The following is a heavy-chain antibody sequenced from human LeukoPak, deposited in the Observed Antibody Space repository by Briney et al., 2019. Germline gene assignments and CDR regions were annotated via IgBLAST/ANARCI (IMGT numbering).Heavy chain of an antibody. CDR1: GGSISSYY. J-gene: IGHJ6*02. Sequence: KTSETLSLTCTVSGGSISSYYWSWIRQPPGKGLEWIAYISYSGSTNYNPSLKSRVTISVDTSKNQFSLKVSSVTAADTAVYYCATRSSGWYYGMDVWGQGTTVTVSS. D-gene: IGHD6-19*01. CDR3: ATRSSGWYYGMDV. V-gene: IGHV4-59*08. CDR2: ISYSGST.